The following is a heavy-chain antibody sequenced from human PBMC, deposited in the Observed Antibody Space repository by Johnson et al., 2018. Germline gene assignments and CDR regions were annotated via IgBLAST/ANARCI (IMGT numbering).Heavy chain of an antibody. Sequence: NWVRQATGQGLEWMGWMNPNSGNTGYAQKFQGRVTMTRNTSISTAYMELSSLRSEDTAVYYCARGGDYYGSGSYNGMDVWGQGTTVTVSS. CDR3: ARGGDYYGSGSYNGMDV. V-gene: IGHV1-8*01. CDR2: MNPNSGNT. J-gene: IGHJ6*02. D-gene: IGHD3-10*01.